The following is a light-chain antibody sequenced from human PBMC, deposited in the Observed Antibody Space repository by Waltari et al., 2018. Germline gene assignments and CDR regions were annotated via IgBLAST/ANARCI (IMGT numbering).Light chain of an antibody. J-gene: IGKJ4*01. V-gene: IGKV1-12*01. CDR2: GAS. CDR3: QQTDSFPLT. CDR1: QDVSTW. Sequence: DIQMTQSPSSVSASVGDRVTISCRASQDVSTWLAWYQQKPGKAPNLLIYGASSLQSGVPSRFSGSGSGTEFTLTINGLQPEDFATYYCQQTDSFPLTFGGGTKVETK.